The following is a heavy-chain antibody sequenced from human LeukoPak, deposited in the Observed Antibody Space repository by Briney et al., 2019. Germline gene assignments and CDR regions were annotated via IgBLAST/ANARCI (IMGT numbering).Heavy chain of an antibody. Sequence: QPGGSLRLSCAASGFTFSSYAMSWIRQAPGKGLEWVSYISSSGSTIYYADSVKGRFTISRDNAKNSLYLQMNSLRAEDTAVYYCARDRTPYDYVWGSYRPNYFDYWGQGTLVTVSS. D-gene: IGHD3-16*02. CDR1: GFTFSSYA. CDR3: ARDRTPYDYVWGSYRPNYFDY. V-gene: IGHV3-48*04. J-gene: IGHJ4*02. CDR2: ISSSGSTI.